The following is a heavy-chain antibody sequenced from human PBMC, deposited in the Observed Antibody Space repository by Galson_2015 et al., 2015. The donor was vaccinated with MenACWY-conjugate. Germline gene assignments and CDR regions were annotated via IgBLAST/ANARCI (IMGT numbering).Heavy chain of an antibody. CDR2: ISSSSSYI. Sequence: SLRLSCAASGFTFSSYSMNWVRQAPGKGLEWVSSISSSSSYIYYADSVRGRFTISRDNAKNSLYLQMNSLRAEDTAVYYCARSPPAALDYYYYYMDVWGKGTTVTVSS. D-gene: IGHD2-2*01. CDR1: GFTFSSYS. J-gene: IGHJ6*03. CDR3: ARSPPAALDYYYYYMDV. V-gene: IGHV3-21*01.